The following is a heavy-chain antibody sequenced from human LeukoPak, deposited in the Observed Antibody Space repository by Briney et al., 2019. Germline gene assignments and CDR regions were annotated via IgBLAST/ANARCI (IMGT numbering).Heavy chain of an antibody. J-gene: IGHJ3*02. CDR3: AKVKVGTTQVDAFDI. Sequence: PGGSLRLSCAGSGFTFNNYAMSWVRQAPGKGLEWVSAISGSGGSTYYADSVKGRFTISRDNSKNTLYLQMNSLRAEDTAVYYCAKVKVGTTQVDAFDIWGQGTMVTVSS. CDR2: ISGSGGST. V-gene: IGHV3-23*01. D-gene: IGHD1-1*01. CDR1: GFTFNNYA.